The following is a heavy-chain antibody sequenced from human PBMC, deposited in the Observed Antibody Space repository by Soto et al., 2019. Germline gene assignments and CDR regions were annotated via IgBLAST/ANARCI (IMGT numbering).Heavy chain of an antibody. V-gene: IGHV4-59*01. Sequence: QVQLQESGPGVVKASETLSLTCSVSGGSISRYYWSWIRQPPGKGLEWIGYAYYSGDTGYNPSLQSRVTMAADTSKNQVSLRLTSVTAADTAVYYCARDRSTYGGGGTGEVKENWFDPWGQGALVTVSS. CDR1: GGSISRYY. CDR3: ARDRSTYGGGGTGEVKENWFDP. CDR2: AYYSGDT. D-gene: IGHD2-8*01. J-gene: IGHJ5*02.